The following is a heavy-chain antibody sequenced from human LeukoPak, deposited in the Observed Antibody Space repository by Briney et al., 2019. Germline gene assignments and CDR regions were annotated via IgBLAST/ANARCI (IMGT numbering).Heavy chain of an antibody. CDR1: GFTFSSYS. J-gene: IGHJ4*02. Sequence: PGGSLRLSCAASGFTFSSYSMNWVRKAPGKGLEWFSYISSTGSTTYYADSVKGRFTISRDNARNSLYLQMNSLRAEDTAVYYCARDRSGTYYEDYWGQGTLVIVSS. D-gene: IGHD1-26*01. CDR3: ARDRSGTYYEDY. V-gene: IGHV3-48*04. CDR2: ISSTGSTT.